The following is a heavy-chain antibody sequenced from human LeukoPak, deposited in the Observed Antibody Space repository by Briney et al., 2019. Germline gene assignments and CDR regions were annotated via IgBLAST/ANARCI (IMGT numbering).Heavy chain of an antibody. J-gene: IGHJ4*02. CDR1: GLSFSSYG. CDR3: AKDDSSGYYYVDY. V-gene: IGHV3-30*18. CDR2: LSRDGSEK. Sequence: GGSLRLSCAASGLSFSSYGMHWARQAPGKGLEWVALLSRDGSEKYYADSVKGRFTISRDTSKNTLYLQMNSLRPEDTAVYYCAKDDSSGYYYVDYWGQGTLVTVSS. D-gene: IGHD3-22*01.